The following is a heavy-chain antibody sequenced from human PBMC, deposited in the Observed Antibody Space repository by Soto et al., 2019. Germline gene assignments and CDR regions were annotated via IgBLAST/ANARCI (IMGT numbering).Heavy chain of an antibody. Sequence: QVQLVQSGAEVKKPGASVKVSCKASGYTFTSYGISWVRQAPGQGLEWMRWISAYNGNTNYAQKLQGRVTMTTDTSTSTAYMELRSLISDDTAVYYCARDGVLLWFGEFHYFDYWGLGTLVTVSS. CDR3: ARDGVLLWFGEFHYFDY. CDR1: GYTFTSYG. V-gene: IGHV1-18*01. D-gene: IGHD3-10*01. CDR2: ISAYNGNT. J-gene: IGHJ4*02.